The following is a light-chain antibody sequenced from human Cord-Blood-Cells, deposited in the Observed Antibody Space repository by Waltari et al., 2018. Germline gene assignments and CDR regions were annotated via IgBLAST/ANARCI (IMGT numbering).Light chain of an antibody. CDR1: SSDVGGYNY. CDR3: SSYAGSNNFVV. Sequence: QSALTQPPSASGSPGQSLTISCTGTSSDVGGYNYVSWYQQHPGKAPKLMIYEVSKRPSGVPDRFSGSKSGNTASLTVSGLQAEDEADYCCSSYAGSNNFVVFGGGTKLTVL. J-gene: IGLJ2*01. V-gene: IGLV2-8*01. CDR2: EVS.